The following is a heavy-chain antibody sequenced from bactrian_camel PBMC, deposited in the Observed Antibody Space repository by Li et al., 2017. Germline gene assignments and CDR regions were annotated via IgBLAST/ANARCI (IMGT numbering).Heavy chain of an antibody. J-gene: IGHJ4*01. CDR1: LSTISRRC. V-gene: IGHV3S39*01. CDR2: FEGDGTT. D-gene: IGHD3*01. Sequence: HVQLVESGGGSVQAGGSLRLSCVASLSTISRRCWGWFRQAPGKERERVADFEGDGTTNYAASVKGRFTISQDVAKNGLYLQMNDLVPEDTAMYICAARRCWDPWTRESHYGRGTQVTVS.